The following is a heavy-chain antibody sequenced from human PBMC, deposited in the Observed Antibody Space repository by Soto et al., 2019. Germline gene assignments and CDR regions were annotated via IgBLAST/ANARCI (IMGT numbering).Heavy chain of an antibody. J-gene: IGHJ6*02. CDR3: AATGGNYFGLDV. CDR1: DNTFTHYG. V-gene: IGHV1-18*01. D-gene: IGHD2-8*02. CDR2: ISGYNGNT. Sequence: ASVKVSCKSSDNTFTHYGINWVRQAPGQGLEWMGWISGYNGNTKYAQKFQDRVTMTADTSTRAAFMEVRSLTSDDTGVYFCAATGGNYFGLDVWGQGTTVTVSS.